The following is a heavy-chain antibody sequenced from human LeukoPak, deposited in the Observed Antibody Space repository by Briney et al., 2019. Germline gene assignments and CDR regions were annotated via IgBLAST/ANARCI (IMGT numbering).Heavy chain of an antibody. D-gene: IGHD3-3*01. J-gene: IGHJ4*02. V-gene: IGHV3-49*04. CDR3: TRDPYDFWSGYPL. Sequence: GGSLRLSCAASGFIFSSYAMSWVRQAPGKGLEWVGFIRSKAYGGTTEYAASVKGRFTISRDDSKSIAYLQMNSLKTEDTAVYYCTRDPYDFWSGYPLWGQGTLVTVSS. CDR2: IRSKAYGGTT. CDR1: GFIFSSYA.